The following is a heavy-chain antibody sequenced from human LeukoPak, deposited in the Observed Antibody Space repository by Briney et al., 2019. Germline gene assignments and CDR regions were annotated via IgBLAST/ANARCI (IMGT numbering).Heavy chain of an antibody. CDR3: ARGPYYYGSGSLHFDY. V-gene: IGHV1-3*03. D-gene: IGHD3-10*01. CDR1: GYTFTSYA. J-gene: IGHJ4*02. Sequence: ASVKVSCKASGYTFTSYAMHWVRQAPGQRLEWMGWINAGNGNTKYSREFQGRVTITRDTSASTAYMELSSLRSEDMAVYYCARGPYYYGSGSLHFDYWGQGTLVTVSS. CDR2: INAGNGNT.